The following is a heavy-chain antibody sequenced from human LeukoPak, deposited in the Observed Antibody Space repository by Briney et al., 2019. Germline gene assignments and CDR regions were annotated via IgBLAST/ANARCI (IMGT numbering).Heavy chain of an antibody. J-gene: IGHJ4*02. CDR2: INPSGGST. CDR1: GYTFTSYY. CDR3: ARGDPTSGMAVAGSLFDY. D-gene: IGHD6-19*01. Sequence: ASVKVSCKASGYTFTSYYMHWVRQAPGQGLEWMGIINPSGGSTSYAQKFQGRVTMTRDMSTSTVYMELSSLRSDDTAVYYCARGDPTSGMAVAGSLFDYWGQGTLVTVSS. V-gene: IGHV1-46*01.